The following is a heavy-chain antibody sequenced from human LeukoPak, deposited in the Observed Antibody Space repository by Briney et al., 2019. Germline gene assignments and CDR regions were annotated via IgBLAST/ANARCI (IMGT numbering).Heavy chain of an antibody. CDR2: INHSGST. CDR3: ARGYYDFWSGYHQYYFDY. CDR1: GGSFSGYY. J-gene: IGHJ4*02. V-gene: IGHV4-34*01. Sequence: SETLSLTCAVYGGSFSGYYWSWIRQPPGKGLEWIGEINHSGSTNYNPSLKSRVTISVDTSKNQFSLKLSSVTAADTAVYYCARGYYDFWSGYHQYYFDYWGQGTLVTVSS. D-gene: IGHD3-3*01.